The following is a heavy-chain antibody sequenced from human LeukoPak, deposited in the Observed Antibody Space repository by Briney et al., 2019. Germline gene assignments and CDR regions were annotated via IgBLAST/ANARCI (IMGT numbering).Heavy chain of an antibody. V-gene: IGHV1-2*02. CDR2: INPNSGDT. CDR3: ARGSIVVVPAASVFDP. CDR1: GYTFTDYY. Sequence: ASVKVSCKASGYTFTDYYLHWVRQAPGQGLEWMGWINPNSGDTNYAQKFQGRVTMTRDTSISTAYMELSRLRSDDTAVYYCARGSIVVVPAASVFDPWGQGTLVTVSS. D-gene: IGHD2-2*01. J-gene: IGHJ5*02.